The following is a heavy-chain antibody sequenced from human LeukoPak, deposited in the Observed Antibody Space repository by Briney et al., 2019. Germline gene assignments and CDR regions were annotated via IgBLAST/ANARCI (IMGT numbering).Heavy chain of an antibody. Sequence: GGSLRLSSAASGFXFSGYEINWVRQAPGKGLEWVSYISTSVNTIYYADSVKGRFTISRDNAKNSLYLQMNSLRAEDTAVYYCARGLGHDYWGQGTLVTVSS. D-gene: IGHD3-9*01. CDR3: ARGLGHDY. J-gene: IGHJ4*02. CDR2: ISTSVNTI. V-gene: IGHV3-48*03. CDR1: GFXFSGYE.